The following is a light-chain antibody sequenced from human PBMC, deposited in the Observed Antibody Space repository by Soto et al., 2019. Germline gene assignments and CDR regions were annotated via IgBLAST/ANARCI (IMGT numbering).Light chain of an antibody. J-gene: IGKJ2*01. Sequence: DIQMTQSPSSLSASVGHTVTITCRASQDVRSDLGWYQHKPGKAPKRMIYAASRLQGGVTSRFSGSGSGTEFTLTIGSLQPEDSATYYCLQHDSFPYTFGQGTRLEI. V-gene: IGKV1-17*01. CDR2: AAS. CDR1: QDVRSD. CDR3: LQHDSFPYT.